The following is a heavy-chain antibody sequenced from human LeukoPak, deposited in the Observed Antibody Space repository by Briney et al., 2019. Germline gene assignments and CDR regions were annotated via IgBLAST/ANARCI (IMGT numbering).Heavy chain of an antibody. CDR1: GVSISSSSYY. V-gene: IGHV4-39*01. CDR2: IYYSGST. CDR3: ARRLHLDY. J-gene: IGHJ4*02. Sequence: SETLSLTCTVSGVSISSSSYYWGWIRQPPGKGLEWIGSIYYSGSTYYNPSLKSRVTISVDTSKNQFSLKLSSVTAADTAVYYCARRLHLDYWGQGTLVTVSS.